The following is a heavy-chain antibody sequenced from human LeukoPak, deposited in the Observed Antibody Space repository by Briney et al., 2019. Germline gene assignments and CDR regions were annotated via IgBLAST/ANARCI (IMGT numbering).Heavy chain of an antibody. CDR1: GFTFSSYG. J-gene: IGHJ6*02. Sequence: GRSLRLSSAASGFTFSSYGMHWVRQAPGKGLEWVAVISYDGSNKYYADSVKGRFTISRDNSKNTLYLQMNSLRAEDTAVYYCAKMAKVRGVIVDYGMDVWGQGTTVTVSS. CDR3: AKMAKVRGVIVDYGMDV. D-gene: IGHD3-10*01. V-gene: IGHV3-30*18. CDR2: ISYDGSNK.